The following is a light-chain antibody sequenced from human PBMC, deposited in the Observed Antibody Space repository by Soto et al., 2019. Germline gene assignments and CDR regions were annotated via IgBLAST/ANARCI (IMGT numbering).Light chain of an antibody. CDR1: QDIGTW. J-gene: IGKJ3*01. V-gene: IGKV1-12*01. Sequence: IQLTQSPSSVSASVGDRVTITCRASQDIGTWLAWYQQKPGTAPKLLIYVASNLQSGVPSRFSGAGSGTDFNLTITSLQPEDFATYHGQQADSFPFTFGPGTKVDFK. CDR2: VAS. CDR3: QQADSFPFT.